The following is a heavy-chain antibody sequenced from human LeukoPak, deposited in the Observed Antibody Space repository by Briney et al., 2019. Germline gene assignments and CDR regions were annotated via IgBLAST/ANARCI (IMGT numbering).Heavy chain of an antibody. Sequence: GGSLRLSGAASGFTFSSYGMSWVRQAPGKGLEWVAVISYDGSNKYYADSVKGRFTISRDNSKNTLYLQMNSLRAEDTAVYYCARQTYYYDSSGLGLWGQGTLVTVSS. V-gene: IGHV3-30*03. D-gene: IGHD3-22*01. J-gene: IGHJ4*02. CDR1: GFTFSSYG. CDR3: ARQTYYYDSSGLGL. CDR2: ISYDGSNK.